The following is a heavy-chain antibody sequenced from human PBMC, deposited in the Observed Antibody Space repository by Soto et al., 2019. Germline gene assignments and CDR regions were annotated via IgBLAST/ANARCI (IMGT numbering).Heavy chain of an antibody. J-gene: IGHJ2*01. D-gene: IGHD2-15*01. CDR2: ISFSDGGT. Sequence: EQLLESGGGLIQPGGSLRLACAASGFTFSSYAMTWVRQAPGKGLEWVSSISFSDGGTYYADSVKGRLTISRDNSKTTLFLQMNSLRVEDTAVYYCVKDDRILGRRYFDLWGRGTLVTVSS. CDR1: GFTFSSYA. V-gene: IGHV3-23*01. CDR3: VKDDRILGRRYFDL.